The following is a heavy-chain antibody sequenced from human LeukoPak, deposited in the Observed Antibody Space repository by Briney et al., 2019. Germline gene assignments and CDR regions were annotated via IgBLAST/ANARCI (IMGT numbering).Heavy chain of an antibody. CDR1: GFSISSQS. CDR3: ARSLFFDH. J-gene: IGHJ4*02. V-gene: IGHV3-53*01. Sequence: GGSLRFSCVASGFSISSQSLNWVRQTPGKGLEWVSIIHSSGSTFYADSVKGRFTVSRDDSKNTVYPQMNSLRAEDTAVYYCARSLFFDHWGQGTLVTVSS. D-gene: IGHD2-21*01. CDR2: IHSSGST.